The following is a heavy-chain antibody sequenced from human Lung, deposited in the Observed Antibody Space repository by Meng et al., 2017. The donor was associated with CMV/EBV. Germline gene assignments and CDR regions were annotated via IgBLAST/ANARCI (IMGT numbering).Heavy chain of an antibody. CDR3: ARTPVRFCNTHMCYAFDY. J-gene: IGHJ4*02. D-gene: IGHD2-2*01. Sequence: GHMQEWGPSLVKPSEPLSTSCFCSCDSITNSYCIWVGQPAGKGLEWIGRLYPDGITEYNPSLSSRLTLSLDTSKIRFSLKLRSVTAADTAIYYCARTPVRFCNTHMCYAFDYWGQGALVTVSS. CDR1: CDSITNSY. V-gene: IGHV4-4*07. CDR2: LYPDGIT.